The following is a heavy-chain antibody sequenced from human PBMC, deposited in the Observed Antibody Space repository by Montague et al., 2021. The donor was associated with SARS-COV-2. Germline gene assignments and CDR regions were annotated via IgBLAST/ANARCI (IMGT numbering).Heavy chain of an antibody. CDR3: AGAGRRRPDTTHRQYYKGMDL. CDR1: GDSISTSY. J-gene: IGHJ6*02. Sequence: SETLSLTCTVSGDSISTSYWAWIRQPPGKGLEWIGYIYYSGSTNYNSSLKSRVTISVDTSKNQVSLNLSSVTAADTAVYFCAGAGRRRPDTTHRQYYKGMDLWGQGTTVTVSS. CDR2: IYYSGST. D-gene: IGHD3-10*01. V-gene: IGHV4-59*01.